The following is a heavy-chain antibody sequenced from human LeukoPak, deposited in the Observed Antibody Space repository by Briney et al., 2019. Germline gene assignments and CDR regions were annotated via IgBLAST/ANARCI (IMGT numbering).Heavy chain of an antibody. J-gene: IGHJ2*01. CDR2: IKQDGSEK. CDR1: GFTFSSYW. V-gene: IGHV3-7*05. CDR3: AGGYWNFDL. Sequence: GGSLRLSCAASGFTFSSYWMTWVRQAPGRGLEWVANIKQDGSEKYYVDSVKGRFTISRDNAKNSLYLQMNSLRAEDTAVYYCAGGYWNFDLWGRGTLVTVSS.